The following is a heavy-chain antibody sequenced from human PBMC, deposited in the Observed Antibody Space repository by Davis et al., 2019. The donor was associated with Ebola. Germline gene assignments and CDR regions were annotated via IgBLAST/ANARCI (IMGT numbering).Heavy chain of an antibody. CDR2: ISSSSSYI. CDR1: GFTFSDYY. D-gene: IGHD4-17*01. V-gene: IGHV3-11*06. Sequence: GESLKISCAASGFTFSDYYMSWIRQAPGKGLEWVPSISSSSSYIYYADSVKGRFTISRDNSKNTLYLQMNSLRAEDTAVYYCARDPSHDYGDYVGGWFDPWGQGTLVTVSS. J-gene: IGHJ5*02. CDR3: ARDPSHDYGDYVGGWFDP.